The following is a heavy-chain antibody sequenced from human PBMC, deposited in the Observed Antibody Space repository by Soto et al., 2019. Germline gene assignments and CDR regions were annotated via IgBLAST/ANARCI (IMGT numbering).Heavy chain of an antibody. Sequence: QITLKESGPTLVKPTQTLTLTCSCSGFSLSTSGVVVGWIRQPPGNALEWLELIYWDDDKLYIPSLKSRLTTTKVTSKINGVLTMTNMDPVDTATYYCAYRRGYSGRPRLEYWCQGTLVTVSS. CDR3: AYRRGYSGRPRLEY. CDR1: GFSLSTSGVV. V-gene: IGHV2-5*02. D-gene: IGHD1-26*01. CDR2: IYWDDDK. J-gene: IGHJ4*02.